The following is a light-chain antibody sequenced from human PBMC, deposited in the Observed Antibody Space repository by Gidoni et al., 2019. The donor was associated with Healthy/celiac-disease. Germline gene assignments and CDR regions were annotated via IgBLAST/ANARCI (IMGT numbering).Light chain of an antibody. J-gene: IGKJ4*01. CDR3: QQYNNWPPLT. Sequence: EIVMTQSPATLSVSPGERATLSFRASQSVSSNLAWYQQKPGQAPRLLIYCAASRATGIPARFSGSGSGTEFTLTISSLQSEDFAVYYCQQYNNWPPLTFGGGTKVEIK. V-gene: IGKV3-15*01. CDR2: CAA. CDR1: QSVSSN.